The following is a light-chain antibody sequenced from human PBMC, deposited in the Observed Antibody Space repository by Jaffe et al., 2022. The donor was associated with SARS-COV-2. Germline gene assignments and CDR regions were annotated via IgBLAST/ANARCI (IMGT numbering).Light chain of an antibody. Sequence: QSVLTQPPSVSAAPGQKVTISCSASSSNIGNNYVSWYQHLPGTAPKLLIYDNNKRPSGIPDRFSGSKSGTSATLGITGLQTGDEADYYCGTWDSSLSAWVFGGGTKLTVL. V-gene: IGLV1-51*01. CDR1: SSNIGNNY. CDR3: GTWDSSLSAWV. CDR2: DNN. J-gene: IGLJ3*02.